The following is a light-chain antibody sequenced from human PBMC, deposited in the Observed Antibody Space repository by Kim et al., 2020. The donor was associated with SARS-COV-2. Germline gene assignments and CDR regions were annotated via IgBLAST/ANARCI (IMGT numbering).Light chain of an antibody. CDR1: SNDIGVSNY. CDR2: DVT. J-gene: IGLJ2*01. V-gene: IGLV2-11*03. Sequence: GQSCTIYGTGTSNDIGVSNYVSWYHQHPGKAPKLIIFDVTTRPSGVPDRFSGSKSGNTATLTVSGLQPEDEGDYYCSSFTVRTTVIFGGGTQLTVL. CDR3: SSFTVRTTVI.